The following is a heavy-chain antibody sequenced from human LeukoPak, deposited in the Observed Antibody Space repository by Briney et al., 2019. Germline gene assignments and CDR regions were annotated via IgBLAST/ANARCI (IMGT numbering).Heavy chain of an antibody. V-gene: IGHV3-64*01. D-gene: IGHD3-3*01. CDR1: GFTFSSYA. CDR2: ISTNGGTT. CDR3: ARDIFGGGFSPVDS. J-gene: IGHJ4*02. Sequence: GGSLRLSCAASGFTFSSYAFHWVRQAPGKGLEYVSAISTNGGTTYYANSVKGRFTIPRDNSKNTLYLQMGSLRAEDMAVYYCARDIFGGGFSPVDSWGQGTLVTVSS.